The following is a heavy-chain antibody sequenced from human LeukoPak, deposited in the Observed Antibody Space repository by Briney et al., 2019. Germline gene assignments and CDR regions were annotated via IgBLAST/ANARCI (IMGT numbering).Heavy chain of an antibody. J-gene: IGHJ6*02. CDR2: IIPIFGIA. CDR1: GGTFSSYA. Sequence: ASVKVSCKASGGTFSSYAISWVRRAPGQGLEWMGRIIPIFGIANYAQKFQGRVTITADKSTSTAYMELSSLRSEDTAVYYCARVPHLHSSSWGSYYYYGMDVWGQGTTVTVSS. V-gene: IGHV1-69*04. CDR3: ARVPHLHSSSWGSYYYYGMDV. D-gene: IGHD6-13*01.